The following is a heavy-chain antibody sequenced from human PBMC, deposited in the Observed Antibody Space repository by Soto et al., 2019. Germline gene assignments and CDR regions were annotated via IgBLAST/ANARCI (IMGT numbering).Heavy chain of an antibody. V-gene: IGHV3-33*01. CDR3: ARDDAFGNENGFDI. CDR1: GFPFSTYG. D-gene: IGHD1-1*01. CDR2: IVSDGSAK. J-gene: IGHJ3*02. Sequence: QVQLVESGGGVVQPGTSLRLSCAVSGFPFSTYGFHWVRQPPGKGLEWVAVIVSDGSAKYHADSVEGRFTISRDNSKDTLYLQMYSLRAEDTAVYYCARDDAFGNENGFDIWGQGTMVTVSS.